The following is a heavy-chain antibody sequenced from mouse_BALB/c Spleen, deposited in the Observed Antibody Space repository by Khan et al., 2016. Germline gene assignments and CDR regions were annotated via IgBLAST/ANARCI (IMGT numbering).Heavy chain of an antibody. V-gene: IGHV9-3*02. CDR3: ARWYGNYALDY. D-gene: IGHD2-10*02. CDR2: INTNTGAP. Sequence: QFQLVQSGPELKKPGETVKISCKASGYTFTNYGVHWVKQAPGKGLKWMGWINTNTGAPTYAEEFKGRFAFSLETSARTAFLQIDNLKNEDTATYVCARWYGNYALDYWGQGTSVTVSS. CDR1: GYTFTNYG. J-gene: IGHJ4*01.